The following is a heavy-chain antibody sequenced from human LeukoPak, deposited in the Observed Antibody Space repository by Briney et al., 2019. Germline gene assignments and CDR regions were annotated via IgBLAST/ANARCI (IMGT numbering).Heavy chain of an antibody. CDR3: ARDYSRYFDF. Sequence: ASVKVSCKASGYTFTGCDIYWVRQAPGQGLEWMGWINPNSGGTDYTQKFQGRVTMTRDTSISTAYMELSRLRSDDTAVYYCARDYSRYFDFWGQGTLVTVSS. CDR2: INPNSGGT. J-gene: IGHJ4*02. CDR1: GYTFTGCD. D-gene: IGHD4-11*01. V-gene: IGHV1-2*02.